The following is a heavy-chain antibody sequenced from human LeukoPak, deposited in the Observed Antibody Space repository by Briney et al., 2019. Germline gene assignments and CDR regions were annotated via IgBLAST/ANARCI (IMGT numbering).Heavy chain of an antibody. D-gene: IGHD6-13*01. Sequence: GGSLRLSCAASGFTFSSYWMHWVRQAPGKGLVWVSRINSDGSSTSYADSVKGRFTISRDNAKNTLYLQRNSLRAEDTAVYYCARRAGQQLNWFDPWGQGTLVTVSS. CDR3: ARRAGQQLNWFDP. V-gene: IGHV3-74*01. J-gene: IGHJ5*02. CDR2: INSDGSST. CDR1: GFTFSSYW.